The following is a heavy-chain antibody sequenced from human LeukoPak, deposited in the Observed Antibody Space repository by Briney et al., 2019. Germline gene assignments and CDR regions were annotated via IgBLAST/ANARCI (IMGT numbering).Heavy chain of an antibody. D-gene: IGHD3-22*01. CDR3: ARLYYDSTGYDAFDI. J-gene: IGHJ3*02. Sequence: XXXYXGXTXXXPSLKSRXTXSVDTSKNQFSLKLSSVTAADTXVYYCARLYYDSTGYDAFDIWGQGTVVTVSS. CDR2: XXYXGXT. V-gene: IGHV4-59*08.